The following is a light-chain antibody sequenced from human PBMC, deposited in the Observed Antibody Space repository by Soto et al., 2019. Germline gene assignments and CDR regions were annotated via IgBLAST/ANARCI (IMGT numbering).Light chain of an antibody. Sequence: QPVLTQSPSASASLGASVKLTCTLSSGHSSYAIAWHQQQPEKGPRYLMKLNSDGSHSKGDGIPDRFSGSSSGAERYLTISSLQSEDEADYSCQTWGTGIQVFGGGTTLTVL. CDR1: SGHSSYA. J-gene: IGLJ3*02. CDR3: QTWGTGIQV. V-gene: IGLV4-69*01. CDR2: LNSDGSH.